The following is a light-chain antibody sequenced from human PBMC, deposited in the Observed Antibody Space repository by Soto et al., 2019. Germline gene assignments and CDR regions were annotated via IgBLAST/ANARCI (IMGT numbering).Light chain of an antibody. J-gene: IGKJ5*01. CDR2: WAS. V-gene: IGKV4-1*01. CDR3: QQFYSIPIT. Sequence: DIVMTQSPDSLAVSLGERATINCKSSQSVLYSSNNKNYLTWYQQKPGQPPKLLIYWASTRESGVPDRFSGSGSGTDLTLTISSLQAEDVAVYYCQQFYSIPITFGQGTRLEIK. CDR1: QSVLYSSNNKNY.